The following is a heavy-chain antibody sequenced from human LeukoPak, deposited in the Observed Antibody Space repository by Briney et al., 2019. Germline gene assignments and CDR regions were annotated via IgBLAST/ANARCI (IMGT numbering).Heavy chain of an antibody. CDR1: GGSFSGYY. Sequence: SETLSLTCAVYGGSFSGYYWSWIRQPPGKGLEWIGEINHSGSTNYNPSLKSRVTISVDTSKNQFSLKLSSVTAAGTAVYYCARRSASRPIDYWGQGTLVTVSS. CDR2: INHSGST. J-gene: IGHJ4*02. V-gene: IGHV4-34*01. CDR3: ARRSASRPIDY. D-gene: IGHD1-1*01.